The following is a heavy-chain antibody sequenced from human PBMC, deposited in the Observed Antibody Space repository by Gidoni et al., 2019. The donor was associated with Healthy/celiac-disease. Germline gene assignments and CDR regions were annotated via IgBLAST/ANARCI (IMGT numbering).Heavy chain of an antibody. CDR3: ALWRWNGMGDY. D-gene: IGHD1-1*01. CDR1: GYTFTSYG. Sequence: VQSGAEVKKPGASAKVSCKASGYTFTSYGISWVRQAPGPGLEWMGWISAYNGNTNYEQKLQGRVTMTTDTSTSTAYMGLRSLRSDDAAVYYCALWRWNGMGDYWGQGTLVTVSS. CDR2: ISAYNGNT. V-gene: IGHV1-18*01. J-gene: IGHJ4*02.